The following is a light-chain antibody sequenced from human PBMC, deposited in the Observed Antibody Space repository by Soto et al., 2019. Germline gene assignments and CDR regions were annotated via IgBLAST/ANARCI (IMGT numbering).Light chain of an antibody. Sequence: QSALTQPASVSGSPGQSITISCTGTRSDVGGYNYVSWYQHHPGKAPKLIIFEVRNRPSGFSNRFSGSKSGNTASLTISVLQAEDEADYYCNSSTPSSTHYVFGTGTKLTVL. J-gene: IGLJ1*01. V-gene: IGLV2-14*01. CDR1: RSDVGGYNY. CDR2: EVR. CDR3: NSSTPSSTHYV.